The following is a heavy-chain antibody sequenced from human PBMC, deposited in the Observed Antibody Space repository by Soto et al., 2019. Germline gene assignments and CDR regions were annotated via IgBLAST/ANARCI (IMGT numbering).Heavy chain of an antibody. CDR3: ARKATTTKNYYYGMDV. Sequence: ASVKVSCKASGGTFSSYAISWVRQAPGQGLEWMGGIIPILGIANYAQKFQGRVTITADKSTSTAYMELSSLRSEDTAVYYCARKATTTKNYYYGMDVWGQGTTVTVSS. V-gene: IGHV1-69*10. D-gene: IGHD1-1*01. CDR1: GGTFSSYA. J-gene: IGHJ6*02. CDR2: IIPILGIA.